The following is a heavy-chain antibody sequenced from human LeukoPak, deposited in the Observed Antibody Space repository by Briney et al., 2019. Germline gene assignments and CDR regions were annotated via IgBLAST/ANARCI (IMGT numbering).Heavy chain of an antibody. CDR1: GYNFNTYW. D-gene: IGHD5-24*01. CDR2: IYPGDSDT. CDR3: ARRGEMASPFDY. V-gene: IGHV5-51*01. J-gene: IGHJ4*02. Sequence: GESLKISCKGSGYNFNTYWIGWVRQMPGKGLEWMGIIYPGDSDTRYSPSFQGQVTISADRSISTAYLQWSSLKASDTAMYYCARRGEMASPFDYWGQGTLVTVSS.